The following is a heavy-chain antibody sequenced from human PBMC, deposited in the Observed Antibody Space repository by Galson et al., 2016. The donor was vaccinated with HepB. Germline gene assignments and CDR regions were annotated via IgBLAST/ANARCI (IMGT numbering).Heavy chain of an antibody. CDR1: GYTFTNNG. CDR3: ARDRDAAFDY. V-gene: IGHV1-18*01. J-gene: IGHJ4*02. Sequence: SVKVSCKASGYTFTNNGISGVRQACGQGPEWMAWISAYSGNTNYAQKLLDRVTLTKDTSASTVYMELRSLRSDDTARYYCARDRDAAFDYWGQGALVTVSS. D-gene: IGHD6-13*01. CDR2: ISAYSGNT.